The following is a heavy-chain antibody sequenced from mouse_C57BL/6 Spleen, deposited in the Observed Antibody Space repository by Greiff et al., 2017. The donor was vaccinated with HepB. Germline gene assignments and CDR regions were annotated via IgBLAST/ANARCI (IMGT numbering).Heavy chain of an antibody. CDR1: GYTFTSYW. CDR3: ARSEQLRLPYYFDY. CDR2: IDPSDSET. J-gene: IGHJ2*01. V-gene: IGHV1-52*01. Sequence: VQLKQPGAELVRPGSSVKLSCKASGYTFTSYWMHWVKQRPIQGLEWIGNIDPSDSETHYNQKFKDKATLTVDKSSSTAYMQLSSLTSEDSAVYYCARSEQLRLPYYFDYWGQGTTLTVSS. D-gene: IGHD3-2*02.